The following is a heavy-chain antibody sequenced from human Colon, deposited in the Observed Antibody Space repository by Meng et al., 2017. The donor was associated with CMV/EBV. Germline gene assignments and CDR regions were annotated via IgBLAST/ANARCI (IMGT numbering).Heavy chain of an antibody. J-gene: IGHJ4*02. CDR2: ISSSSSYI. V-gene: IGHV3-21*01. CDR1: GFTFSSYS. CDR3: ARGGYSSGWYYEH. Sequence: ETLSLTCAASGFTFSSYSMNWVRQAPGKGLEWVSSISSSSSYIYYADSVKGRFTISRDNAKNSLYLQMNSLRAEDTAVYYCARGGYSSGWYYEHWGQGTLVTVSS. D-gene: IGHD6-19*01.